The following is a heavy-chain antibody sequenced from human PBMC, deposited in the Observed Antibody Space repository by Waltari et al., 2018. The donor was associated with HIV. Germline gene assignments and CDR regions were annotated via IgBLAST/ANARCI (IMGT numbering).Heavy chain of an antibody. J-gene: IGHJ5*01. D-gene: IGHD3-3*01. CDR3: AKGGSHLTIFEAWFDS. CDR1: GFTFDVYP. CDR2: LSWNSEST. V-gene: IGHV3-9*01. Sequence: EVQLVESGGGLVQPGRSLRLSCAASGFTFDVYPMPWVRQAPGKGLEWVSGLSWNSESTDYADSVKGRFIISRDNVKNSLYLQMNSLRIEDTAFYYCAKGGSHLTIFEAWFDSWGQGTLVTVSS.